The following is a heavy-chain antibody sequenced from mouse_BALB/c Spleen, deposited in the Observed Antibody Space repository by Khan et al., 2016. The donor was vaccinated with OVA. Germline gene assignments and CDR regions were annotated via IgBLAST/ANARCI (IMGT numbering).Heavy chain of an antibody. J-gene: IGHJ3*01. CDR1: GYTFTSYT. CDR2: INPSSGYT. V-gene: IGHV1-4*01. CDR3: ARDGAYYRNDGWFAY. Sequence: VQLQQSGAELARPGASVKMSCKASGYTFTSYTIHWIKQRPGQGLEWIGYINPSSGYTNYNQKFKDKAKLTANKFSTTAYMQLSSLSSDDSAVYYCARDGAYYRNDGWFAYWGQGTLVTVSA. D-gene: IGHD2-14*01.